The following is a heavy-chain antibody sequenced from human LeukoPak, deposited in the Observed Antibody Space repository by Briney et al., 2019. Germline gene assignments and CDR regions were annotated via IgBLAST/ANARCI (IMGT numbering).Heavy chain of an antibody. J-gene: IGHJ4*02. CDR2: IYSGGST. Sequence: GGSLRLSCAASGFTFSDYYMSWIRQAPGKGLEWVSVIYSGGSTYYPDSVKGRFTISRHNSKDTLYLQMNSLRPEDTAVYYCTRGQVNPFDYWGQGTLVTVSS. CDR3: TRGQVNPFDY. V-gene: IGHV3-53*04. CDR1: GFTFSDYY. D-gene: IGHD2-21*01.